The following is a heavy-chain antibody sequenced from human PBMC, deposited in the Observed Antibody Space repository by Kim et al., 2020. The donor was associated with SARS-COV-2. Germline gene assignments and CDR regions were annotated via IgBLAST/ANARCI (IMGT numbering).Heavy chain of an antibody. CDR3: AAAYYYGSGALDP. D-gene: IGHD3-10*01. CDR2: MSGSGGST. Sequence: GGSLRLSCAASGFTFSSYAMTWVRRAPGKGLEWVSSMSGSGGSTYHADSVKGRFTISRDSSKNTLYLQMNSLRVEDTAAYFCAAAYYYGSGALDPWGQGTLVTVSA. J-gene: IGHJ5*02. CDR1: GFTFSSYA. V-gene: IGHV3-23*01.